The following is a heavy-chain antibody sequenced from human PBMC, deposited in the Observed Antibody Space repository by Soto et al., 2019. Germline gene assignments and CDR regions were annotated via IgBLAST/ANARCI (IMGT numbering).Heavy chain of an antibody. V-gene: IGHV4-59*01. CDR1: GGSISNYY. J-gene: IGHJ4*02. CDR2: IYYSGST. Sequence: QVQLQESGPGLVKPSETLSLTCTVSGGSISNYYWGWIRQPPGKGLEWIGYIYYSGSTNYNPSLTSPLTISLDTSKKQFSLKLSSVTAADTAVYYCARGYGSASNVLDYWGQGTLVTVPS. CDR3: ARGYGSASNVLDY. D-gene: IGHD3-10*01.